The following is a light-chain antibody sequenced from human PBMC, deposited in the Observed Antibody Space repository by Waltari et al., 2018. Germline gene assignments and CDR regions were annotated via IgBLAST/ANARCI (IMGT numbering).Light chain of an antibody. CDR3: SSYTSSSTID. V-gene: IGLV2-14*01. CDR1: SSDVGGYNY. CDR2: EVS. Sequence: QSALTQPASVSGSPGQSIPISCTGTSSDVGGYNYVSWYQQHPGKAPKLMIYEVSNRPSGVSNRFSGSKSDNTASLTISGLQAEDEADYYCSSYTSSSTIDFGTGTKVTVL. J-gene: IGLJ1*01.